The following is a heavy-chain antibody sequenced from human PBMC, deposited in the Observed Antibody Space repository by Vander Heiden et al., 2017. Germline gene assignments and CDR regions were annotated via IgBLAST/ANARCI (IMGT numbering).Heavy chain of an antibody. CDR2: SSGSGGST. J-gene: IGHJ4*02. D-gene: IGHD2-15*01. CDR1: GVTVSGYA. V-gene: IGHV3-23*01. Sequence: VPLLDSVGGLVQPGGSLRLSFAASGVTVSGYAMSWVRQAPGKGLEWGSASSGSGGSTYYADSVKGRFTISRDNSKNTLYLQMNSLRAEDTAVYYCAMTMVVTGKYWGQGTLVTVSS. CDR3: AMTMVVTGKY.